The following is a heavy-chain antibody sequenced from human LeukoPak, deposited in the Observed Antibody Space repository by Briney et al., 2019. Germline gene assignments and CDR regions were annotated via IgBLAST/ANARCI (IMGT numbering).Heavy chain of an antibody. CDR2: LYYSGSN. CDR3: ARFRGSAKGDY. V-gene: IGHV4-59*01. D-gene: IGHD3-10*01. CDR1: GGSISSYY. Sequence: PSETLSLTCTVSGGSISSYYWSWIRQPPGKGLEWIGYLYYSGSNNYNPSLKSRVTISVDMSKNQFSLKLSSVTAADTAVYYCARFRGSAKGDYWGQGTLVTVSS. J-gene: IGHJ4*02.